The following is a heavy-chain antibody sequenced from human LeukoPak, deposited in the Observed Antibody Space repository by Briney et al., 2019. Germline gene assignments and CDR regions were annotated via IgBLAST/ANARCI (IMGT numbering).Heavy chain of an antibody. CDR3: AKDGSPTTPWGFVY. D-gene: IGHD4-11*01. CDR2: ISYDGSNK. V-gene: IGHV3-30*18. Sequence: PGRSLRLSCAASGFTFSSYGMHWARQAPGKGLEWVAVISYDGSNKYYADSVKGRFTISRDNSKNTLYLQMNSLRAEDTAVYYCAKDGSPTTPWGFVYWGQGTLVTVSS. J-gene: IGHJ4*02. CDR1: GFTFSSYG.